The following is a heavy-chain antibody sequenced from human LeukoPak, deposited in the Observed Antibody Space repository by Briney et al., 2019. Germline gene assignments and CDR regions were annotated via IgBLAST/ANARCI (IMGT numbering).Heavy chain of an antibody. CDR1: GYTFTSYY. J-gene: IGHJ4*02. CDR2: IIPIFGTA. Sequence: SVKVSCKASGYTFTSYYMHWVRQAPGQGLEWMGGIIPIFGTANYAQKFQGRVTITADESTSTAYMELSSLRSEDTAVYYCATSDFYGSGSYYVFDYWGQGTLVTVSS. CDR3: ATSDFYGSGSYYVFDY. V-gene: IGHV1-69*13. D-gene: IGHD3-10*01.